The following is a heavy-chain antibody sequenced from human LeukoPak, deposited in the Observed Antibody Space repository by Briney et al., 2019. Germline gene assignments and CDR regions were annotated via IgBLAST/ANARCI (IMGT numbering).Heavy chain of an antibody. CDR3: ARDLNSDYPEDSLDI. CDR1: GFTFGSYA. Sequence: GGSLRLSCAASGFTFGSYAMHWVRQAPGKGLEWVSYISASGNTIYYADSVKGRFTISRDNAKTSLHLQMNSLRADDTAVYYCARDLNSDYPEDSLDIWGPGTMVTVSS. D-gene: IGHD4-11*01. J-gene: IGHJ3*02. V-gene: IGHV3-48*03. CDR2: ISASGNTI.